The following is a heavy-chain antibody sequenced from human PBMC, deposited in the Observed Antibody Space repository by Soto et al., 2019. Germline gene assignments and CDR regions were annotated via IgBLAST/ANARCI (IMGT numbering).Heavy chain of an antibody. J-gene: IGHJ6*02. CDR3: AKGLKFDAARSRPSAMDV. D-gene: IGHD3-10*01. Sequence: SQTLSLTCAISGDSVSSNRAAWNWIRQSTSRGLEWLGRTYYRSKWYNDYSVSVESRITINPDPSKNQYSLQRKSMTPEDTAINYCAKGLKFDAARSRPSAMDVWGPGPTLTGSS. CDR1: GDSVSSNRAA. CDR2: TYYRSKWYN. V-gene: IGHV6-1*01.